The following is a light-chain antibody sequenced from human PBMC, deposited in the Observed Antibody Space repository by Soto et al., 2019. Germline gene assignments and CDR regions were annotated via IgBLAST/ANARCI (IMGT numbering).Light chain of an antibody. CDR2: GAS. CDR1: QSVSASH. J-gene: IGKJ2*01. CDR3: QQYDSSSGYT. V-gene: IGKV3-20*01. Sequence: ESVLTQSPGTLSLSPGEGATLSCRASQSVSASHLVWYQQKPGQAPRLLISGASRRATGIPDRFSGSRSGTDFTLTISRLEPEDFAVYYCQQYDSSSGYTCGQGTKLEIK.